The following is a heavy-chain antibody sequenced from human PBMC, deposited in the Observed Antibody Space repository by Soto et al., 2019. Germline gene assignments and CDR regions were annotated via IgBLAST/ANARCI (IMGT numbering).Heavy chain of an antibody. CDR3: AQGGVATILGWFEP. CDR1: GFTFSSYA. CDR2: ISGSGGST. D-gene: IGHD5-12*01. Sequence: GGSLRLSCAASGFTFSSYAMSWVRQAPGKGLEWVSAISGSGGSTYYADSVKGRFTISRDNSKNTLYLQMNSLRAEDTAVYYCAQGGVATILGWFEPWGQGTLVTVSS. J-gene: IGHJ5*02. V-gene: IGHV3-23*01.